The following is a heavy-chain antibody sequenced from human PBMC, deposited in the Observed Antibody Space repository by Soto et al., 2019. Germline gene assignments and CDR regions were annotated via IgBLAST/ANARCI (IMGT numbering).Heavy chain of an antibody. CDR2: IYYSGST. CDR1: GGSISSGGYY. D-gene: IGHD4-17*01. V-gene: IGHV4-31*03. J-gene: IGHJ4*02. Sequence: SETLSLTCTVSGGSISSGGYYWSWIRQHPGKGLEWIGYIYYSGSTYYNPSLKSRVTISVDTSKNQFSLKLSSVTAADTAVYYCARDYGGNLDYWGQGTLVTVSS. CDR3: ARDYGGNLDY.